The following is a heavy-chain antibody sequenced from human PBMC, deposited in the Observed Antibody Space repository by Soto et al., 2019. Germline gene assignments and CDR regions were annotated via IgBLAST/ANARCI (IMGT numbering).Heavy chain of an antibody. CDR1: GYTLTELS. J-gene: IGHJ5*02. V-gene: IGHV1-24*01. CDR2: FDPEDGET. CDR3: ATVPLAPLGYCSSTSCSPWFDP. D-gene: IGHD2-2*01. Sequence: ASVKVSCKVSGYTLTELSMHWVRQAPGKGLEWMGGFDPEDGETIYAQKFQGRVTMTEDTSTDTAYMELSSLRSEDTAVYYCATVPLAPLGYCSSTSCSPWFDPWGQGTLVTVSS.